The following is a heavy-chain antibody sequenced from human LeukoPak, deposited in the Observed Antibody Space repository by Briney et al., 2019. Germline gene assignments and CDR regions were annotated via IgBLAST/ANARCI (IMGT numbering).Heavy chain of an antibody. CDR3: ARRGRYYYYMDV. Sequence: SETLSLTCTVSGGSISSSSYYWGWIRQPPGKGLEWIGSMYYSGSTYYNPSLKSRVPISVDTSKNQFSLKLSSVTAADTAVYYCARRGRYYYYMDVWGKETTVTVSS. D-gene: IGHD3-16*01. CDR1: GGSISSSSYY. V-gene: IGHV4-39*01. CDR2: MYYSGST. J-gene: IGHJ6*03.